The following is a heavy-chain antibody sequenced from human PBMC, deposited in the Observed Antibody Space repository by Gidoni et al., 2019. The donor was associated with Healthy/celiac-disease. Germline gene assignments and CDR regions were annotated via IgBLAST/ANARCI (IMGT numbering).Heavy chain of an antibody. V-gene: IGHV4-39*01. D-gene: IGHD3-3*01. Sequence: QLQLQESGPGLGKPSETLSLTCTVSGGSISSSSYYRGWIRQPPGKGLEWIGSIYYSGSTSYNPSLKSRVTISVDTSKNQFSLKLSSVTAADTAVYYCARLNYDFWSGYYPYSYYYYYMDVWGKGPTVTVSS. CDR2: IYYSGST. J-gene: IGHJ6*03. CDR1: GGSISSSSYY. CDR3: ARLNYDFWSGYYPYSYYYYYMDV.